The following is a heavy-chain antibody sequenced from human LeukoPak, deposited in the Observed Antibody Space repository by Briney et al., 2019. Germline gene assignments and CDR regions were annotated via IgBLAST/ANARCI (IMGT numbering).Heavy chain of an antibody. CDR3: AIKYYYYYGMDV. J-gene: IGHJ6*02. Sequence: GESLRISCKGSGNSFTSYWISWVRQMPGKGLEWMGRIDPSDSCTNYSPSFQGHVTISADKSISTAYLQWSSLKASDTAMYYCAIKYYYYYGMDVWGQGTTVTVSS. CDR2: IDPSDSCT. V-gene: IGHV5-10-1*01. CDR1: GNSFTSYW.